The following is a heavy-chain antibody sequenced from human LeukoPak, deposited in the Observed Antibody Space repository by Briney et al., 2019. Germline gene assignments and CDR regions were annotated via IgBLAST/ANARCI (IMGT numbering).Heavy chain of an antibody. CDR2: TSYDGSDK. CDR3: AKLATQWELVLSWYFDF. V-gene: IGHV3-30*18. D-gene: IGHD1-26*01. Sequence: PGGSLRLSCAAAGFTFNNYGMLWVRQAPGKGLEWVAVTSYDGSDKHHADPVKGRFTIARDNSKNTLYLQMNCTRNEDTVVYYCAKLATQWELVLSWYFDFWGSGTLVTVSS. J-gene: IGHJ2*01. CDR1: GFTFNNYG.